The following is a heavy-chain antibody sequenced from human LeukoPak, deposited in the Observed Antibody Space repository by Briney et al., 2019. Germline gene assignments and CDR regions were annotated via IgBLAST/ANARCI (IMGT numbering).Heavy chain of an antibody. CDR3: ARHGYSGYGIDY. D-gene: IGHD5-12*01. CDR1: GYPFPIYW. V-gene: IGHV5-51*01. Sequence: RGESLKISCKGSGYPFPIYWIGWVRQMPGKGLEWMGIIYPGDSDTRYSPSFKGQVTISGDKSTTTAYLQWNSLKASDTALYFCARHGYSGYGIDYWGQGTLVTVSS. CDR2: IYPGDSDT. J-gene: IGHJ4*02.